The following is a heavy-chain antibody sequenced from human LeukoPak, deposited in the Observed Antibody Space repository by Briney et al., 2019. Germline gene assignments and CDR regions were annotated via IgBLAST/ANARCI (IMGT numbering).Heavy chain of an antibody. J-gene: IGHJ5*02. D-gene: IGHD6-13*01. CDR1: GGSFSGYY. CDR3: ARGQRGVRIRIAAAGTNWFDP. Sequence: SETLSLTCAVYGGSFSGYYWSWIRQPPGKGLEWIGEINHSGSTNYNPSLKSRVIISVDTSKNQFSLKLSSVTAADTAVYYCARGQRGVRIRIAAAGTNWFDPWGQGTLVTVSS. CDR2: INHSGST. V-gene: IGHV4-34*01.